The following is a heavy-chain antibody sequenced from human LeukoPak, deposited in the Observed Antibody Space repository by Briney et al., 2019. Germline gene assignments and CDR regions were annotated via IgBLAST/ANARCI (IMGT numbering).Heavy chain of an antibody. D-gene: IGHD5-24*01. V-gene: IGHV4-59*01. CDR1: GGSISSYY. CDR2: ISYSGST. Sequence: SETLSLTCIVSGGSISSYYWSWIRQPPGKGLERIGYISYSGSTESNPSLKSRVTISVDTSKNQSSLNLRSVTAADTAVYYCTRDGRDGYNYVDLWGQGTLVTVSS. CDR3: TRDGRDGYNYVDL. J-gene: IGHJ5*02.